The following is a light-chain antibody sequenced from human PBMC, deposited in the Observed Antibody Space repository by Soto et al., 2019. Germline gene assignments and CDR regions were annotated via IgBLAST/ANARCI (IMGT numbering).Light chain of an antibody. J-gene: IGKJ1*01. CDR3: MQALQTPST. V-gene: IGKV2-28*01. CDR1: QSLLHSNGYNY. CDR2: LGS. Sequence: DIVMTQSPLSLPVTPGEPASISCRSSQSLLHSNGYNYLDWYPQKPGQSPQLLIYLGSNRASGVPDRFSGSGSGIDFTLKISRVETEDVGVYYCMQALQTPSTFGQGTKVDIK.